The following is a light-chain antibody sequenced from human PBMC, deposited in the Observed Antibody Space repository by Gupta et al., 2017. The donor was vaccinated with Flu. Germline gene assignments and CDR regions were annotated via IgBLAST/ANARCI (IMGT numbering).Light chain of an antibody. CDR3: CSYAGSSTLV. CDR2: DVS. J-gene: IGLJ2*01. Sequence: QSALTQPRSVPGSPGKSVAIPCTGTSSDVGGYHYVSWYQQHPGKTPKLMIYDVSQRPSGVPDRFSGSKSGNTASLTISGLQAEDEADYYCCSYAGSSTLVFGGGTKLTVL. V-gene: IGLV2-11*01. CDR1: SSDVGGYHY.